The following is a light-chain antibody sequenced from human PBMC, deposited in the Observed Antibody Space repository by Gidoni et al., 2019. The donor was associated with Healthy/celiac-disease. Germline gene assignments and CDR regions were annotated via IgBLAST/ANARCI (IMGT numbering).Light chain of an antibody. CDR2: DVS. Sequence: QSALTQPASVSGSPGQSITISCTGTSSDVGGYKYVSWYPQHPGKAPKLMIHDVSNRPSGVSNRFSGSESGNSASLTISGLQAEDEADYYCSSYTSGSTPHVVFGGGTKLTVL. J-gene: IGLJ2*01. V-gene: IGLV2-14*01. CDR1: SSDVGGYKY. CDR3: SSYTSGSTPHVV.